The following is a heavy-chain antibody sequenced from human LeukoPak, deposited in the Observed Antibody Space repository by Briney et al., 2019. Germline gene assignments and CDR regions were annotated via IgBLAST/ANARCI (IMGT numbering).Heavy chain of an antibody. J-gene: IGHJ2*01. V-gene: IGHV4-59*01. CDR3: TRDIRDGSQGADWYFNL. CDR2: IYYTGSTNSGST. Sequence: SETLSLTCTVSGGSFSSYYWSWIRQPPGKGLEWIAYIYYTGSTNSGSTDYNPSLKSRVTISVDTSKNQFSLNLTSVTAEDTAVYYCTRDIRDGSQGADWYFNLWGRGTLVTVSS. CDR1: GGSFSSYY. D-gene: IGHD5-24*01.